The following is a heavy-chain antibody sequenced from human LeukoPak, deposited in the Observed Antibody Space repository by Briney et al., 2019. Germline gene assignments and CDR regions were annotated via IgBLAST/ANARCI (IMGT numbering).Heavy chain of an antibody. V-gene: IGHV3-74*01. CDR1: GFTFSSYW. D-gene: IGHD1-26*01. CDR3: AKGALYGVGASYFDY. J-gene: IGHJ4*02. Sequence: QPGGSLRLSCEASGFTFSSYWMHWVRQVPGKGLVWVSRINSDGSTISYADSVKGRFTISRDNAENSLYLQMNILRAEDTALYYCAKGALYGVGASYFDYWGQGTLVTVSS. CDR2: INSDGSTI.